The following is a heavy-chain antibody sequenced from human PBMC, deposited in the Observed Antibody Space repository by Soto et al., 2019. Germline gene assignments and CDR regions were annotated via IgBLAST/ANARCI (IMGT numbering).Heavy chain of an antibody. Sequence: ASETLSLTCTVSGGSISSGGYYWSWIRQHPGKGLEWIGYIYYSGSTYYNPSLKSRVTISVYTSKDQFSLKLSSVTAADTAVYSCASSLRFSGMDVWGRGTTVTVSS. V-gene: IGHV4-31*03. D-gene: IGHD3-3*01. CDR1: GGSISSGGYY. CDR2: IYYSGST. J-gene: IGHJ6*02. CDR3: ASSLRFSGMDV.